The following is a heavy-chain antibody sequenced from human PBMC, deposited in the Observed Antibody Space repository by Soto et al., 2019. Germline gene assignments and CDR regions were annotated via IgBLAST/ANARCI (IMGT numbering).Heavy chain of an antibody. CDR3: AKDPGPRRPWLIDPLDY. CDR2: ISYDGTKT. D-gene: IGHD5-12*01. Sequence: QVQLVESGGGVVQPGRSLRVSCAASGFTFSIYAMHWVRQAPGTGLEWVAVISYDGTKTYYADSVKGRFTISRDNSKNTVYLQMNSLRDEDTAVYYCAKDPGPRRPWLIDPLDYWGQGTLVTVSP. CDR1: GFTFSIYA. V-gene: IGHV3-30*18. J-gene: IGHJ4*02.